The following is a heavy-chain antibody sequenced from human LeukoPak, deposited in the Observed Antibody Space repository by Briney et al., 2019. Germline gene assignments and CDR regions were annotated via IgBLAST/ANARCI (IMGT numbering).Heavy chain of an antibody. D-gene: IGHD1-7*01. CDR2: ITWNGGQT. J-gene: IGHJ4*02. CDR1: GFTFDDYG. CDR3: ARSSRELGGYAPWELMPPFDY. V-gene: IGHV3-20*04. Sequence: GGSLRLSCAASGFTFDDYGMSWVRQGPGKGLEWVSTITWNGGQTAYADSVKGRFTISRDNAKNSLYLQMNSLRAEDTAVYYCARSSRELGGYAPWELMPPFDYWGQGTLVTVSS.